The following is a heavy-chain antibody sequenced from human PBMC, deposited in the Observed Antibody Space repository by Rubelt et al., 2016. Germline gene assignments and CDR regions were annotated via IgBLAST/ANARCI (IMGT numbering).Heavy chain of an antibody. CDR2: IIGSGGST. V-gene: IGHV3-23*01. J-gene: IGHJ4*02. D-gene: IGHD3-22*01. Sequence: EVQLLESGGGLVQPGGSLRLSCAASGFTFSSYAMSWVRQAPGKGLEWVSAIIGSGGSTYYADSVKGRFTISRDNSKNTLYLQMNSLRAEDTAVYYCAKDNPRGANTGSGYYGCIDYWGQGTLVTVSS. CDR1: GFTFSSYA. CDR3: AKDNPRGANTGSGYYGCIDY.